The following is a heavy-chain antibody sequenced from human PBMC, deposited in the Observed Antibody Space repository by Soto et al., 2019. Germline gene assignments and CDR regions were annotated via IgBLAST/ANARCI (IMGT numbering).Heavy chain of an antibody. Sequence: QVQLQESGPGLVKPSETLSLTCTVSGGSISSYYWSWIRQPPGKGLEWIGYIYYSGSTNYNPSLKSRVTISVDPSKNQFSLKLSSVTAADTAVYYCARHEGVGYYYYGMDVWGQGTTVTVSS. CDR2: IYYSGST. J-gene: IGHJ6*02. V-gene: IGHV4-59*08. CDR3: ARHEGVGYYYYGMDV. D-gene: IGHD2-8*01. CDR1: GGSISSYY.